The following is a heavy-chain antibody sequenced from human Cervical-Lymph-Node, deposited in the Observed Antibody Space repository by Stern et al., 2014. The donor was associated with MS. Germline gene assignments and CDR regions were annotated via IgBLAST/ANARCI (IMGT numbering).Heavy chain of an antibody. Sequence: EVQLVQSGAEVKKPGEFLKISCKGSGYSFTNYWIGWVRQMPGKGLEWMVIIYPGASEAGYSPSFRAQVTISADKSISTAYLQWSSLKASDTAMYYCARGGGRDFFDYWGQGTLVTVSS. CDR2: IYPGASEA. J-gene: IGHJ4*02. V-gene: IGHV5-51*01. D-gene: IGHD2-15*01. CDR3: ARGGGRDFFDY. CDR1: GYSFTNYW.